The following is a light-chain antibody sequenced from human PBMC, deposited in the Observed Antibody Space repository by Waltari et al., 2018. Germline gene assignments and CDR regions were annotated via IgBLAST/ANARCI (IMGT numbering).Light chain of an antibody. CDR1: ESVRTA. CDR2: VAS. J-gene: IGKJ1*01. CDR3: QHYVRLPVA. Sequence: EIVLTQSPRTLPLPPGERATLSCRSRESVRTALAWYQQKPGQAPRLLIFVASNRAIGIPDRFSGGGSETDFSLTISRLEPEDFAVYFCQHYVRLPVAFGQGTKVDVK. V-gene: IGKV3-20*01.